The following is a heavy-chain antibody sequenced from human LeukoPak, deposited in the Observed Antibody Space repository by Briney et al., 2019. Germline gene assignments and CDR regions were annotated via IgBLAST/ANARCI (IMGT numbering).Heavy chain of an antibody. Sequence: SETLSLTCTVSGGSISSYYWSWIRQPPGKRLEWIGYIYYSGSTNYNPSLKSRVTISVDTSKNQFSLKLSSVTAADTAVYYCASYKGGGTSYYYYYYMDVWGKGTTVTVSS. CDR3: ASYKGGGTSYYYYYYMDV. D-gene: IGHD1-1*01. V-gene: IGHV4-59*01. J-gene: IGHJ6*03. CDR1: GGSISSYY. CDR2: IYYSGST.